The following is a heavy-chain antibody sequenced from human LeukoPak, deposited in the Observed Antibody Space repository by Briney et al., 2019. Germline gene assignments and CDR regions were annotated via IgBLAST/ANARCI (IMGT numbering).Heavy chain of an antibody. CDR2: INPNSGGT. J-gene: IGHJ3*02. V-gene: IGHV1-2*02. CDR1: GDTFTGYY. CDR3: ARHGRFYDAFDI. D-gene: IGHD3-3*01. Sequence: GASVKVSCKASGDTFTGYYMHWVRQAPGQGLEWMGWINPNSGGTNYAQKFQGRVAMTGDTSISTAYMDLGRLRSDDTAVYYCARHGRFYDAFDIWGQGTMVTVSS.